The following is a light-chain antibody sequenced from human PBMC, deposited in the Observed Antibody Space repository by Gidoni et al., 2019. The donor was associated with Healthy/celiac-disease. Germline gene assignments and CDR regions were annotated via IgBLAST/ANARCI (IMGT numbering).Light chain of an antibody. V-gene: IGKV3-20*01. Sequence: VLTQSPGTLSLSPGERATLSCRASQSVSSSYLAWYQQKPGQAPRLLIYGASSRATGIPDRFSGSGSGTDFTLTISRLEPEDFAVYYCRQYGSSPPMYTFGQGTKLEIK. J-gene: IGKJ2*01. CDR2: GAS. CDR3: RQYGSSPPMYT. CDR1: QSVSSSY.